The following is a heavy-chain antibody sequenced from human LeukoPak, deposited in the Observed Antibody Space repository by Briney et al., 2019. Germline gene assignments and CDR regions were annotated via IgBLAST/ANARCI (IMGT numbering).Heavy chain of an antibody. D-gene: IGHD3-10*01. J-gene: IGHJ4*02. V-gene: IGHV3-49*02. Sequence: EYAASVKGRFTLSRDDYKSIAYLQMNRLKTEDAAVYYCNRVERLLWFGDPYYFDYWGQGTLVTVSS. CDR3: NRVERLLWFGDPYYFDY.